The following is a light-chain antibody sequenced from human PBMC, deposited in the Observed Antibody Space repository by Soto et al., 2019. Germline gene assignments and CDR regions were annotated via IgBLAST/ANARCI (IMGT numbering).Light chain of an antibody. J-gene: IGKJ2*01. V-gene: IGKV3D-15*01. CDR3: QQYTNWPYT. CDR2: GAS. CDR1: QIFSSS. Sequence: EIVMTQSPATLSVSPGERVTLSCRASQIFSSSLAWYQQKPGQAPRLLIYGASTRATGIPARFSASGSGTEFTLTISTLQSEDFAVYYCQQYTNWPYTFGQGTKVDIK.